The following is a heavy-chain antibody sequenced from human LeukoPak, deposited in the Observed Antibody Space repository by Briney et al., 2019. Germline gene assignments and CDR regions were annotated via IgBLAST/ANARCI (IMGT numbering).Heavy chain of an antibody. J-gene: IGHJ4*02. CDR3: ARGGVTMVRGVIVLGASDY. CDR2: IYYSGST. V-gene: IGHV4-39*07. D-gene: IGHD3-10*01. Sequence: SSETLSLTCTVSGGSISSSSYYWGWIRQPPGKGLEWIGSIYYSGSTYYNPSLKSRVTISVDTSKNQFSLKLSSVTAADTAVYYCARGGVTMVRGVIVLGASDYWGQGTLVTVSS. CDR1: GGSISSSSYY.